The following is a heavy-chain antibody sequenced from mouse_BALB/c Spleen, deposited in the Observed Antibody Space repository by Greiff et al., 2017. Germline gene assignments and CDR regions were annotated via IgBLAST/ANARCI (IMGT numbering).Heavy chain of an antibody. J-gene: IGHJ2*01. V-gene: IGHV5-4*02. CDR2: ISDGGSYT. Sequence: EVKVVESGGGLVKPGGSLKLSCAASGFTFSDYYMYWVRQTPEKRLEWVATISDGGSYTYYPDSVKGRFTISRDNAKNNLYLQMSSLKSEDTAMYYCARGGFITTVVDYWGQGTTLTVSS. CDR1: GFTFSDYY. CDR3: ARGGFITTVVDY. D-gene: IGHD1-1*01.